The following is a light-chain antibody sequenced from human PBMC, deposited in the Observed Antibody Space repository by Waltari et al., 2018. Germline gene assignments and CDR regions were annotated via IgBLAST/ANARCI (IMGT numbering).Light chain of an antibody. Sequence: DIQMTQSPSSLSASVGDRVTITCQASQGVNNYLNWFQQKPGKAPKLLIYDASNLETGVLSRFSGSGSGAHFTLTISSLQPEDSATYYCQQYHDLTPLTFGGGTKVEI. CDR2: DAS. J-gene: IGKJ4*01. V-gene: IGKV1-33*01. CDR1: QGVNNY. CDR3: QQYHDLTPLT.